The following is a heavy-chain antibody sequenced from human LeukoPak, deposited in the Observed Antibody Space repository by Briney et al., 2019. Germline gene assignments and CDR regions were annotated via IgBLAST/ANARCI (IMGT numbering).Heavy chain of an antibody. V-gene: IGHV3-33*01. Sequence: GGSLRLSCAASGFTFSSYGMHWVRQAPGKGLEWVAVIWYDGSNKYYADSVKGRFTISRDNSKNTLYLQMNSLRAEDTAVYYCARAYHDTGCLIDYWGQGTLVTVSS. CDR2: IWYDGSNK. J-gene: IGHJ4*02. CDR1: GFTFSSYG. D-gene: IGHD3-16*01. CDR3: ARAYHDTGCLIDY.